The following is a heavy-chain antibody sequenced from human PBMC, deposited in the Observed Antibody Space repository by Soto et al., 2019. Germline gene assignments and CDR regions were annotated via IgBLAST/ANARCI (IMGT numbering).Heavy chain of an antibody. CDR1: GFTFSSYA. V-gene: IGHV3-23*01. CDR2: ISGSGGST. D-gene: IGHD1-1*01. J-gene: IGHJ3*02. Sequence: AGGSLRLSCAASGFTFSSYAMSWVRQAPGKGLEWVSAISGSGGSTYYADSVKGRFTISRDNSKNTLYLQMNSLRAEDTAVYYCRRPNWNDGMVKAFDIWGQGTMVTVSS. CDR3: RRPNWNDGMVKAFDI.